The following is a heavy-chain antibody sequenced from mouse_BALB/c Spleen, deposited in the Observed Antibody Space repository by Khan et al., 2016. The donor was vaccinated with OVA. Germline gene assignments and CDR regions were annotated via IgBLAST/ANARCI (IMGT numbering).Heavy chain of an antibody. CDR1: GFTFSTYG. D-gene: IGHD1-1*02. V-gene: IGHV5-6*01. CDR3: ARLAYYYNSEGFAY. Sequence: EVQLVESGGDLVKTGGSLKLSCAASGFTFSTYGMSWVRQTPDKRLEWVATISSGGHYTYYIDSVKGRFIISRDNAKSILYLQMTSLRSEDTAMYYCARLAYYYNSEGFAYWGQGTLVTVAA. J-gene: IGHJ3*01. CDR2: ISSGGHYT.